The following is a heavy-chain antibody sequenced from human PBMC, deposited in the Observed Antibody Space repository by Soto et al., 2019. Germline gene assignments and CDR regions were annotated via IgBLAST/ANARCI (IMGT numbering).Heavy chain of an antibody. J-gene: IGHJ4*02. D-gene: IGHD2-15*01. V-gene: IGHV1-69*01. CDR2: IIPIFGTA. CDR3: ARGYCSGGSCYSEPMFDY. CDR1: GGTFSSYA. Sequence: QVQLVQSGAEVKKPGSSVKVSCKASGGTFSSYAISWVRQAPGQGLEWMGGIIPIFGTANYAQKFQGRVTITADESTSTAYMELSSLRSEDTAVYYCARGYCSGGSCYSEPMFDYWGQGTLVTVSS.